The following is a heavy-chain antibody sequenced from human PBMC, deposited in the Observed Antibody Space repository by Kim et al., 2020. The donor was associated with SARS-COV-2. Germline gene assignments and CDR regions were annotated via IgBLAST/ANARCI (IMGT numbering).Heavy chain of an antibody. CDR1: GFTFSSYG. Sequence: GGSLRLSCAASGFTFSSYGMHWVRQAPGKGLEWVAVIWYDGSNKYYADSVKGRFTISRDNSKNTLYLQMNSLRAEDTAVYYCARDSYYYDSSGYYYGQYYYYGMDVWGQGTTLTVSS. CDR2: IWYDGSNK. D-gene: IGHD3-22*01. CDR3: ARDSYYYDSSGYYYGQYYYYGMDV. V-gene: IGHV3-33*01. J-gene: IGHJ6*02.